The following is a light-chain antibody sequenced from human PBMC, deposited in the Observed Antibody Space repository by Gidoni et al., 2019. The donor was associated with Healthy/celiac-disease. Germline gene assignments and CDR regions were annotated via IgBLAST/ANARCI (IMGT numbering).Light chain of an antibody. CDR1: QSVSSIY. J-gene: IGKJ3*01. Sequence: IALTPSAGTLSLSPGERATLSCRASQSVSSIYLAWYQQKPGQAPRLLNYGSSSRATSIPDRFSGRWSGTDFTLTISRLEPEDFALYYCQQYGSSPKGFXPXTKVEIK. V-gene: IGKV3-20*01. CDR2: GSS. CDR3: QQYGSSPKG.